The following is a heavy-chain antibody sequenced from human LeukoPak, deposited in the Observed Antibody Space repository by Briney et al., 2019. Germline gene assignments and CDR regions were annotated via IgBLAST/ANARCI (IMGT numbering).Heavy chain of an antibody. CDR2: ISYDGSNK. CDR3: AKEGVVGATYFDY. CDR1: GFTFSSYG. J-gene: IGHJ4*02. V-gene: IGHV3-30*18. D-gene: IGHD1-26*01. Sequence: GRSLRLSCAASGFTFSSYGMHWVRQAPGKGLEWVAVISYDGSNKYYADSVKGRFTISRDNSKNTLYLQMNSLRAEDTAVYYCAKEGVVGATYFDYWGQGTLVTVSS.